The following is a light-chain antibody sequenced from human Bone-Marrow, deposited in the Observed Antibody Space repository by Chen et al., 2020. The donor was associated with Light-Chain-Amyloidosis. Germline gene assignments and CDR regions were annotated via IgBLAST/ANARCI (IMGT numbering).Light chain of an antibody. CDR3: AAWDDSLSALYV. CDR1: SSNIGRNY. CDR2: RNN. Sequence: QSVLTQPPSASGTPGPRVTISCDGSSSNIGRNYVYWYQQLPGTAPKLLIYRNNQRPSGVPDRFSGSKAGTSASLAISGLRSEDEADYYCAAWDDSLSALYVFGTGTKVTVL. J-gene: IGLJ1*01. V-gene: IGLV1-47*01.